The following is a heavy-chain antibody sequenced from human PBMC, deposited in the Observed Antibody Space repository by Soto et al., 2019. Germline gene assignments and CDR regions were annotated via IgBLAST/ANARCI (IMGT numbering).Heavy chain of an antibody. V-gene: IGHV3-9*01. CDR1: GFTFDDYA. CDR2: ISWNSGSI. D-gene: IGHD3-22*01. J-gene: IGHJ3*02. Sequence: GGSLRLSCAASGFTFDDYAMHWVRQAPGKGLEWVSGISWNSGSIGYADSVKGRFTISRDNAKNSLYLQMNSLRAEDTALYYCAKDSGSSGSDAFDIWGRGTMVTASS. CDR3: AKDSGSSGSDAFDI.